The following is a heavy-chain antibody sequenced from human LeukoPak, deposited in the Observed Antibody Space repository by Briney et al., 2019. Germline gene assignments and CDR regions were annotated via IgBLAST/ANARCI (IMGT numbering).Heavy chain of an antibody. CDR1: GFTFSSYG. Sequence: GGSLRLSCEASGFTFSSYGMSWVRQAPGKGLEWVSGISGSGGKTYYADSVKGRFTISRDNSKNTLYMQMNSLRAEDTAVYYCAKDQIIRGATNDAFDVWGQGTMVIVSS. J-gene: IGHJ3*01. D-gene: IGHD1-26*01. CDR3: AKDQIIRGATNDAFDV. CDR2: ISGSGGKT. V-gene: IGHV3-23*01.